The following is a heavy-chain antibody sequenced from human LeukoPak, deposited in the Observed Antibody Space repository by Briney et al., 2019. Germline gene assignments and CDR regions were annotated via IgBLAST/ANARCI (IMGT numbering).Heavy chain of an antibody. D-gene: IGHD3-10*01. CDR2: IKQDGSEI. V-gene: IGHV3-7*01. Sequence: PGGSLRLSCAASGFTFSNFWMSWVRQVPGEGLEWVANIKQDGSEIHYVDSMKGRFTISRDNAQNSLYLHMHSLRAEDTAVYYCTRDRQGSGIYSTDYWGRGTLVTVSS. CDR1: GFTFSNFW. CDR3: TRDRQGSGIYSTDY. J-gene: IGHJ4*02.